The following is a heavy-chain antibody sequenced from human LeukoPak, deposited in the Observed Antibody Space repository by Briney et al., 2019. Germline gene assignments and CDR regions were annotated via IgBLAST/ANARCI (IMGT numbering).Heavy chain of an antibody. V-gene: IGHV6-1*01. CDR3: AREPAPGYSSGWHGVVDY. D-gene: IGHD6-19*01. J-gene: IGHJ4*02. Sequence: SQTLSLTCAISGDSVSSNSAAWNWIRQSPSRGLEWLGRTYYRSKWYNDYAVSVKSRITINPDTSKNQFSLQLNSVTPEDTAVYYRAREPAPGYSSGWHGVVDYWGQGTLVTVSS. CDR2: TYYRSKWYN. CDR1: GDSVSSNSAA.